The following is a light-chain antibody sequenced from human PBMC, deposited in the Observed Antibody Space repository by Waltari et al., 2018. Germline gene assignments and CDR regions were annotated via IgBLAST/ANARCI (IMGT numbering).Light chain of an antibody. CDR2: EVS. CDR1: SSDVGGYNL. V-gene: IGLV2-23*02. J-gene: IGLJ3*02. Sequence: QSALTQPASVSGSPGQSITIPCPGTSSDVGGYNLVSWYQQHPGKAPKLMIYEVSKRPSGVSNRFSGSKSGNTASLTISGLQAEDEADYYCCSYAGSSTLVFGGGTKLTVL. CDR3: CSYAGSSTLV.